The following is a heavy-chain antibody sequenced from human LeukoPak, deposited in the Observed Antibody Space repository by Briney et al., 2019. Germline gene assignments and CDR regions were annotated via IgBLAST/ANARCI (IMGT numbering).Heavy chain of an antibody. CDR1: GDSISSGSYH. Sequence: SETLSLTCTVSGDSISSGSYHWSWIRQPPGKGLEWIAYIYYSGSTNYNPSLKSRVTISVDTSKNQFSLKLSSVTAADTAVYYCARGRFTMVRGVIPYYYGMDVWGQGTTVTVSS. V-gene: IGHV4-61*01. CDR2: IYYSGST. J-gene: IGHJ6*02. CDR3: ARGRFTMVRGVIPYYYGMDV. D-gene: IGHD3-10*01.